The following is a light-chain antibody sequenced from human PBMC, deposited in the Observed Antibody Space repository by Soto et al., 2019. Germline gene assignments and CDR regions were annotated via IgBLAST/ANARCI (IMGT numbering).Light chain of an antibody. CDR2: GAS. V-gene: IGKV3-15*01. CDR3: QQYNNWPPYT. Sequence: EIMMTQSPATLSVSPGERATLSCRASQSVSSNLAWYQQKPGQAPRLLIYGASTRATGIPARLSGSGSGAEFNLTISSLQSEDFAVYYCQQYNNWPPYTFGQGTKLEIK. CDR1: QSVSSN. J-gene: IGKJ2*01.